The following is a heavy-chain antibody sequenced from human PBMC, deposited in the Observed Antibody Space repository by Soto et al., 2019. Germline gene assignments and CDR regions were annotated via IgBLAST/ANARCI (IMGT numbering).Heavy chain of an antibody. D-gene: IGHD2-15*01. J-gene: IGHJ6*02. Sequence: PGGSLRLSCSASGFTFSSYAMDWVRQAPGKGLEYVSAISSNGGSTYYADSVKGRFTISRDNSKNTLYLQMSSLRAEDTAVYYCVKDNCDIVVVVAAELDYYYYYGMDVWGQGTTVTVSS. V-gene: IGHV3-64D*06. CDR3: VKDNCDIVVVVAAELDYYYYYGMDV. CDR1: GFTFSSYA. CDR2: ISSNGGST.